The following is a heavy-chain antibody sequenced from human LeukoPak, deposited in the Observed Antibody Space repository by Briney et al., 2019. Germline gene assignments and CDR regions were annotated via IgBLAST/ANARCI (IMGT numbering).Heavy chain of an antibody. V-gene: IGHV4-30-4*08. D-gene: IGHD1-7*01. Sequence: SQTLSLTXTVSGGSISSGDYYWSWIRQPPGQGLEWIGYLYYSGSTYYNPSLKSRVTISVDTSNNQFSLKLSSVTAADTAVYYCARVYNWNSEVDYWSQGTLVTVSS. CDR2: LYYSGST. J-gene: IGHJ4*02. CDR1: GGSISSGDYY. CDR3: ARVYNWNSEVDY.